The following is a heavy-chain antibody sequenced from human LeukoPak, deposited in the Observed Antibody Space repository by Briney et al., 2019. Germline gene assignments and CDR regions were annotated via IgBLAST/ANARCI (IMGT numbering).Heavy chain of an antibody. Sequence: GGSLRLSCAASGFTCSNYGMSWVRQAPGKGLEWVSSIRGSGGSTYYADSVKGRFTISRDNSKNTLYLQMNSLSAEDAAIYYCAKRGSSIYYWSSPGPHYYYYMDVWGRGTTVTVSS. V-gene: IGHV3-23*01. CDR3: AKRGSSIYYWSSPGPHYYYYMDV. J-gene: IGHJ6*03. CDR1: GFTCSNYG. CDR2: IRGSGGST. D-gene: IGHD6-13*01.